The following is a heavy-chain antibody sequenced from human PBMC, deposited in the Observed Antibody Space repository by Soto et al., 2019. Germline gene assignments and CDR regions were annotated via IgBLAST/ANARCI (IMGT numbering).Heavy chain of an antibody. J-gene: IGHJ6*03. D-gene: IGHD3-16*02. CDR2: IYHSGST. CDR3: ARHNRDRDPGPRAIWGSYRDYYYYYMDV. V-gene: IGHV4-4*02. CDR1: SGSISSSNW. Sequence: SSETLSLTCSVSSGSISSSNWWSWVRQPPGKGLEWIGEIYHSGSTNYNPSLKSRVTISVDKSKNQFSLKLSSVTAADTAVYYCARHNRDRDPGPRAIWGSYRDYYYYYMDVWGKGTTVTVSS.